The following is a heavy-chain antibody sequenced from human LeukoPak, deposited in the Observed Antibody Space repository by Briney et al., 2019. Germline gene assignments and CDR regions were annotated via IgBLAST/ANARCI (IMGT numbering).Heavy chain of an antibody. CDR3: AKSSPPPLRY. Sequence: GGSLRLSCAASGFTFSSYSMNWVRQAPGKGLEWVSSISSSSSNIYYADSVKGRFTISRDNSKNTLYLQMNSLRAEDTAVYYCAKSSPPPLRYWGQGTLVTVSS. J-gene: IGHJ4*02. CDR2: ISSSSSNI. V-gene: IGHV3-21*04. CDR1: GFTFSSYS.